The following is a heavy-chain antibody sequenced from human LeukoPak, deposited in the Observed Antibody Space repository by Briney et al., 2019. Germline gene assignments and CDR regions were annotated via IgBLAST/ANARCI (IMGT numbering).Heavy chain of an antibody. CDR3: ARGSPDIGAAGTVFDY. D-gene: IGHD6-13*01. CDR1: GDSISSSNCY. CDR2: IYTSGST. V-gene: IGHV4-61*05. J-gene: IGHJ4*02. Sequence: SETLSLTCTVSGDSISSSNCYWGWIRQPPGKGLDWIGRIYTSGSTNNNPSLKRRVAMSVDTSKNQFSLKLSSVTAADTAVYYCARGSPDIGAAGTVFDYWSQGTLVTVSS.